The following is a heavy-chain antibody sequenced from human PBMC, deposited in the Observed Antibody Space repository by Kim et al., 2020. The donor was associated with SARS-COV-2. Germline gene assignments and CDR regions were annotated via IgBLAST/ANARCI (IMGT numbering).Heavy chain of an antibody. CDR1: GYTFTDYG. V-gene: IGHV1-18*01. CDR2: ISAYNGNT. Sequence: ASVKVSCKASGYTFTDYGISWVRQAPGQGLEWMGWISAYNGNTNYAQKVQGRVTMTTDTSTSTAYMELRSLRSDDAAMYFCARDVLSSSSTGPSFDYWGQGTLVNVSS. D-gene: IGHD6-6*01. J-gene: IGHJ4*02. CDR3: ARDVLSSSSTGPSFDY.